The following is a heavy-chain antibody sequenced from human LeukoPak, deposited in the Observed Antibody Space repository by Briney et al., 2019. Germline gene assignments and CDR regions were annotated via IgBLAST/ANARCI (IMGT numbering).Heavy chain of an antibody. Sequence: SETLSLTCTVSGGSISSYYWSWIRQPPGKGLEWIGYIYYSGNTNYNPSLNSRVTISVDTSKNQFSLNLRSVTAADTAVYYCARHGNYRYYSDQWGQGTLVTVSS. V-gene: IGHV4-59*08. CDR1: GGSISSYY. J-gene: IGHJ4*02. CDR3: ARHGNYRYYSDQ. CDR2: IYYSGNT. D-gene: IGHD3-10*01.